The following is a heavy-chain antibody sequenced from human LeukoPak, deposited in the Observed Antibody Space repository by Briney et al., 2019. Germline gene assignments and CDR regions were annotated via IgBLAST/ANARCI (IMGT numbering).Heavy chain of an antibody. CDR3: ARAAPCSSTSCPFDY. V-gene: IGHV1-69*02. CDR1: GGTFSSYT. J-gene: IGHJ4*02. D-gene: IGHD2-2*01. CDR2: IIPILGIA. Sequence: SVKVSCKASGGTFSSYTISWVRRAPGQGLEWMGRIIPILGIANYAQKFQGRVTITADKSTSTAYMELSSLRSEDTAVYYCARAAPCSSTSCPFDYWGQGTLVTVSS.